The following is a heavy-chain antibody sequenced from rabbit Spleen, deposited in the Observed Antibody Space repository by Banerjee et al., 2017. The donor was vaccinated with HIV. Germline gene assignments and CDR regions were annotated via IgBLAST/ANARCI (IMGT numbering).Heavy chain of an antibody. J-gene: IGHJ6*01. CDR1: GFSFSSRYY. CDR3: ARDTGSSFSSYGMDL. V-gene: IGHV1S40*01. D-gene: IGHD8-1*01. Sequence: QSLEESGGDLVKPGASLTLTCIASGFSFSSRYYMNWVRQAPGKGLEWIACIDAGSSGDTYYASWAKGRFTISKTSSTTVTLQATSLTAADTATYFCARDTGSSFSSYGMDLWGPGTLVTVS. CDR2: IDAGSSGDT.